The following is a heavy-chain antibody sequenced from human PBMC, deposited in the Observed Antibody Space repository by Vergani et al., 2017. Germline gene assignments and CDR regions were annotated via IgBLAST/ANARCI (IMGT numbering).Heavy chain of an antibody. Sequence: EVQLLESGGGLVQPGGSLRLSCAASGFTFSTYAMTWVRQAPGKGLEWVSTISSDGGSTYYADSVKGRFTITRDNYKNTLSLQMNSLTAKDTAIYYCAGPQGTSAYYYGGFDYWGQGILVTVSS. D-gene: IGHD3-22*01. CDR3: AGPQGTSAYYYGGFDY. CDR2: ISSDGGST. J-gene: IGHJ4*02. CDR1: GFTFSTYA. V-gene: IGHV3-23*01.